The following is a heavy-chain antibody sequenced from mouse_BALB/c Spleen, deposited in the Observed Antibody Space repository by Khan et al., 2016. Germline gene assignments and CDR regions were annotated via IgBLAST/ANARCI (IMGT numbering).Heavy chain of an antibody. V-gene: IGHV1-7*01. CDR1: GYTFTSYW. CDR3: AKGYQEYFEV. D-gene: IGHD2-2*01. CDR2: INPSTGYP. J-gene: IGHJ1*01. Sequence: QVQLQQSGAELAKPGASVKMSCKASGYTFTSYWMHWVKQRPGQGLDWIGYINPSTGYPEYNQKFKDKATLTADKSSSTAYMQLSSLTSEDSAVYYCAKGYQEYFEVWSGGNTVT.